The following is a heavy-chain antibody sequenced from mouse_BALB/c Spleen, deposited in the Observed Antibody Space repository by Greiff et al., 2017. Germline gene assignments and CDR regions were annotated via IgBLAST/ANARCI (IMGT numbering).Heavy chain of an antibody. CDR1: GYTFTDYE. Sequence: QVQLQQSGAELVRPGASVTLSCKASGYTFTDYEMHWVKQTPVHGLEWIGAIDPETGGTAYNQKFKGKATLTADKSSSTAYMELRSLTSEDSAVYYCTRRDYCGYGGYFDVGGAGTTVTVSS. J-gene: IGHJ1*01. D-gene: IGHD1-2*01. V-gene: IGHV1-15*01. CDR2: IDPETGGT. CDR3: TRRDYCGYGGYFDV.